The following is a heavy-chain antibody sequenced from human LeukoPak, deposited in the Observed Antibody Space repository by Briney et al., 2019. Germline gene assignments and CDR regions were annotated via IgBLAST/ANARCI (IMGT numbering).Heavy chain of an antibody. CDR3: ARGGRGLRLGELSHFDY. CDR2: IYYSGSI. V-gene: IGHV4-30-4*01. J-gene: IGHJ4*02. D-gene: IGHD3-16*02. Sequence: SETLSPTCTVSGGSISSGDYYWSWIRQPPGKGLEWIGYIYYSGSIYYNPSLKSRVTMSADTSKNQFSLKLSSVTAADTAVYYCARGGRGLRLGELSHFDYWGQGTLVTVSS. CDR1: GGSISSGDYY.